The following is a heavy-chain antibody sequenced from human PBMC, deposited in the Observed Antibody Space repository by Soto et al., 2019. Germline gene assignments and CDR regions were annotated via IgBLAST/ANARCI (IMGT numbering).Heavy chain of an antibody. D-gene: IGHD1-1*01. J-gene: IGHJ6*02. CDR1: GFTFSSYG. CDR2: IWYDGSNK. Sequence: PGGSLRLSCAASGFTFSSYGMHWVRQAPGKGLEWVAVIWYDGSNKYYADSVEGRFTISRDNSKNTLYLQMNSLRAEDTAVYYCARDPSGYKQDYYGMDVWGQGTTVTVSS. CDR3: ARDPSGYKQDYYGMDV. V-gene: IGHV3-33*01.